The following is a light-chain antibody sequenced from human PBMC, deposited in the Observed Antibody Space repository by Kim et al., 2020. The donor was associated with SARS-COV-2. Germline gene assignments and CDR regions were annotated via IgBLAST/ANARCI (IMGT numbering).Light chain of an antibody. Sequence: RVTISCSGSSSNIGADYDVHWYQHLPGRAHKLLIYANNSRPSGVSDRFTGSKSGTSASLTITGLQAEDEGDYYCQSCDNSLSESLVFGGGTQLTVL. J-gene: IGLJ7*01. CDR2: ANN. V-gene: IGLV1-40*01. CDR3: QSCDNSLSESLV. CDR1: SSNIGADYD.